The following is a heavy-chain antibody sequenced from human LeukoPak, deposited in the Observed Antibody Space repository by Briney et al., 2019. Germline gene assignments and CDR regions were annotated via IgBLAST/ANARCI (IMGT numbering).Heavy chain of an antibody. D-gene: IGHD3-22*01. Sequence: GGSLRLSCAASGFTVSSNYMSWVRQAPGKGLEWVSVIYSGGSTFYADSVKGRFTISRDNSKNTVYLQMNSLRAEDTAVYYCARDEYYYDSSGYYGTWGQGTMVTVSS. J-gene: IGHJ3*01. CDR3: ARDEYYYDSSGYYGT. V-gene: IGHV3-53*01. CDR2: IYSGGST. CDR1: GFTVSSNY.